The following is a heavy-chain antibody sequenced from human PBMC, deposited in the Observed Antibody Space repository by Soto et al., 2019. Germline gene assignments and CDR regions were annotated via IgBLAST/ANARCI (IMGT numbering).Heavy chain of an antibody. D-gene: IGHD3-9*01. CDR1: GFTFSSYS. V-gene: IGHV3-48*02. CDR2: ISSSSSTI. J-gene: IGHJ6*02. Sequence: EVPLVESGGGLVQPGGSLRLSCAASGFTFSSYSMNWVRQAPGKGLEWVSYISSSSSTIYYADSVKGRFTISRDNAKNSLYLQMNSLRDEDTAVYYCARDWGDILTGYYYYYYYGTDVWGQGTTVTVSS. CDR3: ARDWGDILTGYYYYYYYGTDV.